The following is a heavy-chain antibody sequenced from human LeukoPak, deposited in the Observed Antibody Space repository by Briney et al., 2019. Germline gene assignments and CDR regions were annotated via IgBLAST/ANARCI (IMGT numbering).Heavy chain of an antibody. CDR2: IYPGDSDT. CDR3: ARHLPAAINYYMDV. J-gene: IGHJ6*03. CDR1: GYSFTSYW. D-gene: IGHD2-2*01. Sequence: GGSLKISCKGSGYSFTSYWIDWVRQMPGKGLEWMRIIYPGDSDTRYSPSFQGQVTISADKSISTAYLQWSSLKASDTAMYYCARHLPAAINYYMDVWGKGTTVTVSS. V-gene: IGHV5-51*01.